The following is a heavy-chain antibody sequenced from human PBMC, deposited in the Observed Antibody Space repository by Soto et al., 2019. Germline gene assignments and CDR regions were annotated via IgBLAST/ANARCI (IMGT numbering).Heavy chain of an antibody. V-gene: IGHV4-4*07. Sequence: SETLSLTCTVSGGSISSYYWSWIRQPAGKGLEWIGRIYTSGSTNYNPSLKSRVTMSVDTSKNQFSLKLSSVTAADTAVYYCARGWEVKVVRGVMRALDIWGQGTMVTVS. D-gene: IGHD3-10*01. CDR1: GGSISSYY. CDR2: IYTSGST. J-gene: IGHJ3*02. CDR3: ARGWEVKVVRGVMRALDI.